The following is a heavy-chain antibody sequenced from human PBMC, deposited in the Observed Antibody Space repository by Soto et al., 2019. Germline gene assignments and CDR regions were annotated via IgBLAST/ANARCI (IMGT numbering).Heavy chain of an antibody. V-gene: IGHV3-23*01. CDR1: GFTFSSYA. D-gene: IGHD3-3*01. CDR2: ISGSGGST. J-gene: IGHJ4*02. CDR3: ATWSGYTKYYFDY. Sequence: PGGSLRLSCAASGFTFSSYAMSWVRQAPGKGLEWVSAISGSGGSTYYADSVKGRFTISRDNSKNTLYLQMNSLRAEDTAVYYCATWSGYTKYYFDYWGQGTLVTVSS.